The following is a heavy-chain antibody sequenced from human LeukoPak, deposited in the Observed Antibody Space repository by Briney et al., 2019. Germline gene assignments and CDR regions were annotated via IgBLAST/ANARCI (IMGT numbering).Heavy chain of an antibody. CDR2: IFPRDSDI. V-gene: IGHV5-51*01. CDR3: GRRTFGANTPFDS. D-gene: IGHD4/OR15-4a*01. J-gene: IGHJ4*02. CDR1: GYTFTSYW. Sequence: GETLKISCKGSGYTFTSYWIAWVRQMPGKGLEWMGIIFPRDSDIRYSPSFQGQVTISADKSVSTAYMQWSGLKAPDTAMYYCGRRTFGANTPFDSWDQGTLVTVSS.